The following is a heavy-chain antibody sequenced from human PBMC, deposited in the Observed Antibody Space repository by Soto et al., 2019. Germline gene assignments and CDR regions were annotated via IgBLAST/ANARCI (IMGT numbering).Heavy chain of an antibody. Sequence: QVQLQESGPGLVKPSETLSLTCTVSGGSISTYYWSWIRQPPGKGLEWIGWIYYSGSTNYNPSLKGRLTRSVDTSKNQFSLKLSSVTAADSAFYYCARHVGEMDYWGQGTLVTVSS. D-gene: IGHD1-26*01. J-gene: IGHJ4*02. CDR2: IYYSGST. CDR1: GGSISTYY. CDR3: ARHVGEMDY. V-gene: IGHV4-59*08.